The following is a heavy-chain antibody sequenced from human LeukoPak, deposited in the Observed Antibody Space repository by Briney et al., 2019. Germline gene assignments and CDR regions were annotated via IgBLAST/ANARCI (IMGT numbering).Heavy chain of an antibody. J-gene: IGHJ6*04. CDR1: GGSISSYY. D-gene: IGHD3-10*01. CDR2: IYYSGST. Sequence: PSETLSLTCTVSGGSISSYYWSWIRQPPGKGLEWIGYIYYSGSTNYNPSLKSRVTISVGTSKNQFSLKLSSVTAADTAVYYCARVGVSWFGERGRYYYGMDVWGKGTTVTVSS. CDR3: ARVGVSWFGERGRYYYGMDV. V-gene: IGHV4-59*01.